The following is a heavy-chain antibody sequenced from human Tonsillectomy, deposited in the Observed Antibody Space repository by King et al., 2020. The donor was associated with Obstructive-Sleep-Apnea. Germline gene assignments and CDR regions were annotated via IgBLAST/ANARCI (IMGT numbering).Heavy chain of an antibody. V-gene: IGHV3-48*04. CDR2: IGTSSSSM. D-gene: IGHD3-22*01. Sequence: VQLVESGGGLVQPGGSLRLSCAASGFTFSSHRMKWVLQAPGKGLEWGSYIGTSSSSMYYADSVRGRFPISRDNAKNSLFLQMDSLRAEDTAVYYCARGAAKIYYDSSGYPFDYWGQGALVTVSS. J-gene: IGHJ4*02. CDR3: ARGAAKIYYDSSGYPFDY. CDR1: GFTFSSHR.